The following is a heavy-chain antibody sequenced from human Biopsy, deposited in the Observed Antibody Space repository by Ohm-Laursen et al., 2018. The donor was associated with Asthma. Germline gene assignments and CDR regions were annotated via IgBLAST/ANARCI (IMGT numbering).Heavy chain of an antibody. V-gene: IGHV4-59*01. J-gene: IGHJ5*02. CDR2: VQYNGRS. CDR3: ARSIAVAGVPFDP. Sequence: PSETLSLTCTVSGGSISSYYWSWIRRAPGKGLEWIGYVQYNGRSNYNPSLKSRVTISVDTFTDRCSLRLTSVTAADTAIYYCARSIAVAGVPFDPWGQGTLVTVSS. CDR1: GGSISSYY. D-gene: IGHD6-19*01.